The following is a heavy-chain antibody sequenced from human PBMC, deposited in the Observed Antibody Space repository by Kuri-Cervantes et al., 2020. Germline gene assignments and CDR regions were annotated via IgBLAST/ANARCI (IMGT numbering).Heavy chain of an antibody. CDR3: AREQTRIQLWLKYYYYGMDV. CDR2: ISSSGSTI. D-gene: IGHD5-18*01. V-gene: IGHV3-11*01. Sequence: GGSPRLSCAASGFTFSDYYMSWIRQAPGKGLEWVSYISSSGSTIYYADSVKGRFTISRDNAKNSLYLQMNSLRAEDTAVYYCAREQTRIQLWLKYYYYGMDVWGQGTTVTVSS. J-gene: IGHJ6*02. CDR1: GFTFSDYY.